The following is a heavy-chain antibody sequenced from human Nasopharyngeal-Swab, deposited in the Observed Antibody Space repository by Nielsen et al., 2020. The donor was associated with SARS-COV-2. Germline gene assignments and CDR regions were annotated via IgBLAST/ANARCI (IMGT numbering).Heavy chain of an antibody. D-gene: IGHD6-19*01. J-gene: IGHJ6*02. CDR1: GFTFSSYS. CDR2: ISSSGSTI. V-gene: IGHV3-48*04. Sequence: GGSLRLSCAASGFTFSSYSMNWVRQAPGKGLEWVSYISSSGSTIYYADSVKGRFTISRDNAKNSLYLQMNSLRAEDTAVYYCSSVGWYYYYYGMDVWGQGTTVTVSS. CDR3: SSVGWYYYYYGMDV.